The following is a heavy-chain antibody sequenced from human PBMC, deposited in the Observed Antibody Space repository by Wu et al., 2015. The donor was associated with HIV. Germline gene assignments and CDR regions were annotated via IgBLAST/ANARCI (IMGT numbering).Heavy chain of an antibody. Sequence: QVQLVQSGGEVKKPGASVKVSCKASGYTFTSFGISWVRQAPGQGLEWMGWINTYNDNTNYAQKFQGRVTMTTDTSTSTAYMELRSLRSDDTAVYYCVTDNGFTVTTRYYYYGMDVWGQGTTVTVSS. CDR1: GYTFTSFG. D-gene: IGHD4-17*01. CDR2: INTYNDNT. V-gene: IGHV1-18*01. J-gene: IGHJ6*02. CDR3: VTDNGFTVTTRYYYYGMDV.